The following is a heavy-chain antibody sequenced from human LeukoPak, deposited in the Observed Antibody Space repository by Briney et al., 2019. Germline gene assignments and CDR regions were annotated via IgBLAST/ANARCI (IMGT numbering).Heavy chain of an antibody. D-gene: IGHD2-15*01. CDR3: AKDMAAYCSGGSCYGMDV. CDR2: ISGNSGSI. CDR1: GFTFDDYA. Sequence: PGGSLRLSCAASGFTFDDYAMHWVRQAPGKGLEWVSGISGNSGSIGYADSVKGRFTISRDNAKNSLYLQMNSLRAEDTALYYCAKDMAAYCSGGSCYGMDVWGQGTTVTVSS. V-gene: IGHV3-9*01. J-gene: IGHJ6*02.